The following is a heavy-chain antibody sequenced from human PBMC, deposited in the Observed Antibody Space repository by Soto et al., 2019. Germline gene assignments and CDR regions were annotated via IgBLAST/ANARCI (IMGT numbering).Heavy chain of an antibody. CDR1: GGSISSGDYY. Sequence: SETLSLTCTVSGGSISSGDYYWSWIRQPPGKGLEWIGYIYYSGSTYYNPSLKSRVTISVDTSKNQFSLKLSSVTAADTAVYYCAREDIVLVPAAIDYWGQGTLVTVSS. D-gene: IGHD2-2*01. J-gene: IGHJ4*02. V-gene: IGHV4-30-4*01. CDR3: AREDIVLVPAAIDY. CDR2: IYYSGST.